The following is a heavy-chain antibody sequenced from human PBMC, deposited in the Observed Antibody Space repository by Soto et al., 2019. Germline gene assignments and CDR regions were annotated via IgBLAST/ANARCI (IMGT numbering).Heavy chain of an antibody. V-gene: IGHV4-59*12. J-gene: IGHJ6*02. D-gene: IGHD1-26*01. CDR2: IYYSGST. CDR3: ARAGVVGATSLNGMDF. Sequence: SETLSLTCTVSGGSISSYYWTWIRQPPGKGLEWIGYIYYSGSTNYNPSLKSRVTISVATSKTQFSLKLSSVTAADTAVYYCARAGVVGATSLNGMDFWGQGTTVTVSS. CDR1: GGSISSYY.